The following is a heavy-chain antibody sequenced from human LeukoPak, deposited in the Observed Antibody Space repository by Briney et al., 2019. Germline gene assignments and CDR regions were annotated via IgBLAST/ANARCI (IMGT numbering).Heavy chain of an antibody. V-gene: IGHV3-30*02. CDR1: GFILSSHG. Sequence: GGSLRISCEASGFILSSHGMHWVRQTPGKGLEWVAFIRYDGTHTYYADSVKGRFTISRDTSKNTVYLQMNSLRAEDSALYYCTRFGDYGEYWGQGTLVTVSS. CDR2: IRYDGTHT. D-gene: IGHD3-10*01. CDR3: TRFGDYGEY. J-gene: IGHJ4*02.